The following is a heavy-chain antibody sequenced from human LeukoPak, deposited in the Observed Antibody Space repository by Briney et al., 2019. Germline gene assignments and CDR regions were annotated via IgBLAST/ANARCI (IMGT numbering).Heavy chain of an antibody. J-gene: IGHJ4*02. CDR1: GYTFTSYG. Sequence: ALVKVSCKASGYTFTSYGISWVRQAPGRGLEWMGWISAYNGNTNYAQKLQGRVTMTTDTSTSTAYMELWSLRSEDTAFYYCARDNDFDYWGQGTLVTVSS. V-gene: IGHV1-18*01. CDR2: ISAYNGNT. D-gene: IGHD2-8*01. CDR3: ARDNDFDY.